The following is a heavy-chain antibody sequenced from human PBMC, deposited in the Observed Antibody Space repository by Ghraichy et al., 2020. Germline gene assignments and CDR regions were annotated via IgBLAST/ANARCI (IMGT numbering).Heavy chain of an antibody. CDR1: GGSISSYY. CDR2: IYYSGST. D-gene: IGHD3-22*01. J-gene: IGHJ4*02. Sequence: SETLFLTCTVSGGSISSYYWSWIRQPPGKGLEWIGYIYYSGSTNYNPSLKSRVTISVDTSKNQFSLKLSSVTAADTAVYYCARADYYDSSGYYYFSYWGQGTLVTVSS. CDR3: ARADYYDSSGYYYFSY. V-gene: IGHV4-59*01.